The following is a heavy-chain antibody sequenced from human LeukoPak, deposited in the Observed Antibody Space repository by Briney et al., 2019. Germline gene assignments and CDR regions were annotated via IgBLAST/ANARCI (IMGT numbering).Heavy chain of an antibody. Sequence: GESLKISCKGSGYSLTSYWIGWVRQMPGKGLEWMGIIYPGDSDTRYSPSFQGQVTISADKSISTAYLQWSSLKASDTAMYYCARAGIAVAGTSWFDPWGQGTLVTVSS. D-gene: IGHD6-19*01. V-gene: IGHV5-51*01. CDR3: ARAGIAVAGTSWFDP. J-gene: IGHJ5*02. CDR2: IYPGDSDT. CDR1: GYSLTSYW.